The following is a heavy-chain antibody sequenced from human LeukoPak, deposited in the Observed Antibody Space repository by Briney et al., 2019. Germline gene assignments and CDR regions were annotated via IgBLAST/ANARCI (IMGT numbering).Heavy chain of an antibody. CDR1: GGTFSSYA. CDR2: IIPIFGRA. CDR3: ARSPKDRNCGGDCPFDY. J-gene: IGHJ4*02. D-gene: IGHD2-21*02. V-gene: IGHV1-69*05. Sequence: SVKVSCKASGGTFSSYAISWVRQAPGQGLEWMGGIIPIFGRANYAQKFQGRVTITTDESTSTAYMELSSLRSEDTAVYYCARSPKDRNCGGDCPFDYWGQGTLVTVSS.